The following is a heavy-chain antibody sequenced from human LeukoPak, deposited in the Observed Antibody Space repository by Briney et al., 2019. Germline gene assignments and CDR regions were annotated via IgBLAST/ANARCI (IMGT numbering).Heavy chain of an antibody. J-gene: IGHJ4*02. V-gene: IGHV3-30-3*01. D-gene: IGHD3-10*01. Sequence: GRSLRLSCAASGFTFSGYAMHWVRQAPGKGLEWVAVISYDGSNEYYADSVKGRFTISRDNSKNTLYLQMNSLSVEDTAVYYCARVGYYASGPFSYFDYWGRGTLVTVSS. CDR2: ISYDGSNE. CDR3: ARVGYYASGPFSYFDY. CDR1: GFTFSGYA.